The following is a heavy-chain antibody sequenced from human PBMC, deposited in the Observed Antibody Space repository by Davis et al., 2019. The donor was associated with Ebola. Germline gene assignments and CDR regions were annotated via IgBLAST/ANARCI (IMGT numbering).Heavy chain of an antibody. CDR3: AKVYGSGSLLHYYYYGMDV. CDR2: ISGSGGST. D-gene: IGHD3-10*01. V-gene: IGHV3-23*01. CDR1: GFTFSSYA. Sequence: GESLKISCAASGFTFSSYAMSWVRQAPGKGLEWVSAISGSGGSTYYADSVKGRFTISRDNSKNTLYLQMNSLRAEDTAVYYCAKVYGSGSLLHYYYYGMDVWGQGTTVTVSS. J-gene: IGHJ6*02.